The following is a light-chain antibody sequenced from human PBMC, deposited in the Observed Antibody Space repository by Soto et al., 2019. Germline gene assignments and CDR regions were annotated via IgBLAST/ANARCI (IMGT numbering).Light chain of an antibody. J-gene: IGLJ1*01. CDR3: CSYAGSYTLV. V-gene: IGLV2-14*01. CDR1: SNDVGGYKY. Sequence: QSALTQPASVSGSPGQSITISCTGTSNDVGGYKYVSWHQQHPGKAPKLMIYEVSNRPSGVSTRFSASRSGNTASLTISGLQAEDEADYYCCSYAGSYTLVFGTGTKLTVL. CDR2: EVS.